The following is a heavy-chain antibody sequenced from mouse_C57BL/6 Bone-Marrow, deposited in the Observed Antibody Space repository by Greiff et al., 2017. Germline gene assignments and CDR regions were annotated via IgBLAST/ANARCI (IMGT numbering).Heavy chain of an antibody. CDR3: RIYYYGSSLVDFDY. D-gene: IGHD1-1*01. Sequence: VQLQQSGPVLVKPGASVKMSCKASGYTFTDYYMNWVKQSHGKSLEWIGVINPYNGGTSYNQKFKGKATLTVDKSSSTAYMELNSLTSEDSAVYYCRIYYYGSSLVDFDYWGQGTTLTVSS. CDR1: GYTFTDYY. J-gene: IGHJ2*01. V-gene: IGHV1-19*01. CDR2: INPYNGGT.